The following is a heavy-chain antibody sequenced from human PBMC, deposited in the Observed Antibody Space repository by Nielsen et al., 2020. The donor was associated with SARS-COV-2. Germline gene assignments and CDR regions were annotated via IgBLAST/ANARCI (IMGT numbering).Heavy chain of an antibody. D-gene: IGHD3-3*01. CDR1: GFSLSPRAVA. CDR3: AHYDFWSGYRDY. Sequence: SGPPLVHPTQPLTLPCTFSGFSLSPRAVAVRWIRHPPGKALEWLALIYWNDDKRYSPSLKSRLTITKDTSKNQVVLTMTNMDPVDTATYYCAHYDFWSGYRDYWGQGTLVTVSS. V-gene: IGHV2-5*01. J-gene: IGHJ4*02. CDR2: IYWNDDK.